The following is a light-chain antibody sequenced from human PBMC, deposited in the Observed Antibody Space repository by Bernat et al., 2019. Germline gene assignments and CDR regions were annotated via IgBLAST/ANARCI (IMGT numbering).Light chain of an antibody. CDR3: QSYDSSLSGSRV. J-gene: IGLJ1*01. CDR2: GNS. Sequence: QSVLTQPPSVSGAPGQRVTISCTGSSSNIGAGYDVHWYQQLPGTAPKLLISGNSNLPSGVPDRFSGSKSGTSASLAITGLQAEDEADYYCQSYDSSLSGSRVFGTGTKVTVL. CDR1: SSNIGAGYD. V-gene: IGLV1-40*01.